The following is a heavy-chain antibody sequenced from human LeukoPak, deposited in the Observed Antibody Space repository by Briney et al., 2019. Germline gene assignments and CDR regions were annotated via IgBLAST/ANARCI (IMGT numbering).Heavy chain of an antibody. V-gene: IGHV1-2*02. Sequence: ASVKVSCKASGYTFSGHHIHWVRQAPGQGLEWMGWINPKSGVTNSAPKFQDRVTMTRDTSISTAFMEVSRLRSDDTAVYYCARDYWTGYYFDIWGQGTMVTVSS. CDR1: GYTFSGHH. J-gene: IGHJ3*02. CDR3: ARDYWTGYYFDI. D-gene: IGHD3/OR15-3a*01. CDR2: INPKSGVT.